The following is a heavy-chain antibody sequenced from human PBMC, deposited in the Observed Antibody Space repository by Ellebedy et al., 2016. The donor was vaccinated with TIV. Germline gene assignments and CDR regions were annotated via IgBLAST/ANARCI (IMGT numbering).Heavy chain of an antibody. V-gene: IGHV3-48*02. Sequence: GGSLRLSXRTSGFTFSSHSMNWVRQAPGKGLEWISYISSSSLIIYYADSVKGRFTISRDNAENSVHLQMNSLRDEDTGVYFCAREGYKSGWETFDSWGQGTLVTVSS. CDR2: ISSSSLII. CDR1: GFTFSSHS. J-gene: IGHJ4*02. CDR3: AREGYKSGWETFDS. D-gene: IGHD6-19*01.